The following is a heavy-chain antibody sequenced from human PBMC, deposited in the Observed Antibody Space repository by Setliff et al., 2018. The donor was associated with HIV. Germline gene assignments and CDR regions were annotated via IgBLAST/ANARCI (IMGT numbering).Heavy chain of an antibody. Sequence: GGSLRLSCAASGFTFSNYAMGWVRQVPGKGLEWVASISNTGRNTYYGDSVKGRFIISRDNSKNTLYLQMNSLRAEDTAVYYCVGMDIVVVLPPDVWGQGTTVTVSS. CDR1: GFTFSNYA. D-gene: IGHD2-21*01. CDR3: VGMDIVVVLPPDV. J-gene: IGHJ6*02. V-gene: IGHV3-23*01. CDR2: ISNTGRNT.